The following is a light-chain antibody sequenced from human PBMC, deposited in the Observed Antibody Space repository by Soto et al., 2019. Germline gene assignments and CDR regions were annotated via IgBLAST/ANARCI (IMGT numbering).Light chain of an antibody. CDR1: QSVPSR. CDR3: QQYKSWPPIT. V-gene: IGKV3-15*01. J-gene: IGKJ5*01. CDR2: GAS. Sequence: EIMMKQSPATLSVSPCEYVTLSCRASQSVPSRLAWYQQKPGQAPSLLIYGASTRATGVPDRFSGTGSGTEFTLTISSLKSEDYAVYYCQQYKSWPPITFGQGTRLEIK.